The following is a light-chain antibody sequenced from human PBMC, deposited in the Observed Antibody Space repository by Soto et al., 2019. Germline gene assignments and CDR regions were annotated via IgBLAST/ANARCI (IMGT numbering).Light chain of an antibody. CDR3: QQSHFYWP. CDR2: KAS. V-gene: IGKV1-5*03. J-gene: IGKJ1*01. Sequence: DIQMTQSPSTLPASVGDRVTITCRASQTIGDWLAWYQQKPGKVPKLLIYKASTLEGGVPSRFSGSESGTEFTLTISSLQPDDFATYYCQQSHFYWPFGQGTKVEIK. CDR1: QTIGDW.